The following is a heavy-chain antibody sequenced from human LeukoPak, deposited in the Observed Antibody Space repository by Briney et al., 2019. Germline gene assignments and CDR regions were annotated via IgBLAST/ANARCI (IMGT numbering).Heavy chain of an antibody. CDR3: AARRGYYHYMDV. Sequence: GGSLRLSCTTSGFAFSNYAMNWVRQAPGKGPEWVSGISGFNTYYADSVKGRFTIFRDDSKNTQSLQMNSLTAEDTAVYYCAARRGYYHYMDVWGKGTTVTVSS. CDR1: GFAFSNYA. CDR2: ISGFNT. D-gene: IGHD3-3*01. V-gene: IGHV3-23*01. J-gene: IGHJ6*03.